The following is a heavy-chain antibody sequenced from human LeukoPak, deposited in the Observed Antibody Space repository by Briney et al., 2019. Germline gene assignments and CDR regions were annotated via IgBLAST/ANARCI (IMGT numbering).Heavy chain of an antibody. Sequence: ASVKVSCKASGYTFTGYYMHWVRQAPGQGLEWMGWINPNSGGTNYAQKFQGRVTMTRDTSISTAYMELSRLRSDDTAVYYCARTVKRYSGYDGLDYWGQGTLVTVSS. CDR1: GYTFTGYY. CDR2: INPNSGGT. V-gene: IGHV1-2*02. D-gene: IGHD5-12*01. J-gene: IGHJ4*02. CDR3: ARTVKRYSGYDGLDY.